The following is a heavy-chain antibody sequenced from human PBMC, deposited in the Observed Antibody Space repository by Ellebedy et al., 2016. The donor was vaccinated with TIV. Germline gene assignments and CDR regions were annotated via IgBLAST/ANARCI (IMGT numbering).Heavy chain of an antibody. J-gene: IGHJ4*02. CDR3: ATGPPKWEVPLDLDS. V-gene: IGHV3-33*03. D-gene: IGHD1-26*01. CDR1: GFTFRNFG. Sequence: SLKISCAASGFTFRNFGMRGVRQAPRKGLQWVAVIWYDGSNKYYADSVSGRFSISRANSKNTLYLQMSSLRSEDTAMYYCATGPPKWEVPLDLDSWGQGTLVIVSS. CDR2: IWYDGSNK.